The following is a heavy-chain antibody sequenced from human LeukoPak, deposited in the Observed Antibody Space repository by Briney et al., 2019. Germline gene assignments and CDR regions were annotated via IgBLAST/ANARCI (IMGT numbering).Heavy chain of an antibody. J-gene: IGHJ3*02. CDR3: ARERSDGSGFQDAFDI. V-gene: IGHV3-30*03. CDR1: GFTLSRYW. D-gene: IGHD3-22*01. Sequence: PGGSLRLSCAASGFTLSRYWMSWVRQAPGKGLEWVGVISDDGRRKDYADSVKGRFTISRDNSKDTLYLQMNSLRAEDTAVYYCARERSDGSGFQDAFDIWGQGTMVTVSS. CDR2: ISDDGRRK.